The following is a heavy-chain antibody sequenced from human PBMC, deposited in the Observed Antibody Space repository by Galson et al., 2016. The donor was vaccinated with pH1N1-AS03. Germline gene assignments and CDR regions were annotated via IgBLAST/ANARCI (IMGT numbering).Heavy chain of an antibody. V-gene: IGHV3-30*04. D-gene: IGHD6-6*01. CDR3: AKDSSSNEQGY. Sequence: SLRLSCAASGFTFRNYAMHWLRQAPGKGLGWVVVISSDGTKKEDADSVKGRFTISRDNAKSSLNLQMNSLSAEDTAIYYCAKDSSSNEQGYWGPGTLVTVSS. CDR1: GFTFRNYA. J-gene: IGHJ4*02. CDR2: ISSDGTKK.